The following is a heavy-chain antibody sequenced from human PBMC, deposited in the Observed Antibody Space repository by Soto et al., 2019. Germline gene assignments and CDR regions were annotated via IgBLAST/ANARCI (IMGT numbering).Heavy chain of an antibody. D-gene: IGHD3-3*01. CDR2: INHSGST. CDR1: GGSFSGYY. J-gene: IGHJ6*03. CDR3: ARGLFGVVSYSYYYYMDV. V-gene: IGHV4-34*01. Sequence: ETLSLTCAVYGGSFSGYYWSWIRQPPGKGLEWIGEINHSGSTNYNPSLKSRVTISVDTSKNQFSLKLSSVTAADTAVYYCARGLFGVVSYSYYYYMDVWGKGTTVTVSS.